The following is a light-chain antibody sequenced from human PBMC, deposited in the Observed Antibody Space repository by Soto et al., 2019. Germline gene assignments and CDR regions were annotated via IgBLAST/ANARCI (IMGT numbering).Light chain of an antibody. J-gene: IGKJ1*01. CDR3: QQYNIWPRT. Sequence: EIVMTQSPATLSVSPGDRATLSCRASQSVSSNLAWYQQKPGQAPRLLIYGTSTRATGVPARFSGSGSGTEFTLTISILQSEDFAFYDCQQYNIWPRTFGQGTKVEIK. CDR2: GTS. CDR1: QSVSSN. V-gene: IGKV3-15*01.